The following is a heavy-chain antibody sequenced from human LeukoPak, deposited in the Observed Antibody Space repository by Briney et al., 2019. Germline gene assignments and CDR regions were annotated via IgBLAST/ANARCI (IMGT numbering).Heavy chain of an antibody. D-gene: IGHD5-12*01. J-gene: IGHJ4*02. V-gene: IGHV4-59*01. Sequence: PSETLSLTCTVSGGSIGSYHWNWIRQPPGKGLEWIGIAFYSGGTNYNPSLKSRVAISGDTSKNQFALKLSSVTAADTAVYYCAASFGGYVLDYWGQGALVIVSP. CDR2: AFYSGGT. CDR3: AASFGGYVLDY. CDR1: GGSIGSYH.